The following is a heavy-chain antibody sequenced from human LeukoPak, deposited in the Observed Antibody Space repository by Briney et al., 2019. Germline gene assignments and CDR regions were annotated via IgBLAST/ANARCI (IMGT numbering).Heavy chain of an antibody. V-gene: IGHV4-30-4*01. CDR1: GGSFSSGDNY. CDR3: ARGELLYDN. J-gene: IGHJ4*02. D-gene: IGHD2-15*01. CDR2: IQYSGST. Sequence: SETLSLTCTVSGGSFSSGDNYCSWIRQPPGKGLEGVGYIQYSGSTFYNPSLKSRVTMSVATSKNQFSLQLNSVTAADTAVYYCARGELLYDNWGQGTLVTVSS.